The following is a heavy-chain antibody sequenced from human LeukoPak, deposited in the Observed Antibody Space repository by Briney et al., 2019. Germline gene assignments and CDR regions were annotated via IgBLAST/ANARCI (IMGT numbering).Heavy chain of an antibody. Sequence: PSETLSLTCAVYGGSFSGYYWSWIRQPPGKGLEWIGEINHSGSTNYNPSLKSRVTISVDTSKNQFSLKLSSVTAADTAVYYCARGYWLRPFDYWGQGTLVTVSS. CDR2: INHSGST. V-gene: IGHV4-34*01. D-gene: IGHD5-12*01. CDR3: ARGYWLRPFDY. CDR1: GGSFSGYY. J-gene: IGHJ4*02.